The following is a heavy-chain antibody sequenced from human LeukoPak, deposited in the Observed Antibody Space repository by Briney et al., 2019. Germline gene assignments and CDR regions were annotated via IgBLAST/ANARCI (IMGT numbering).Heavy chain of an antibody. CDR2: ISAYNGNT. D-gene: IGHD5-18*01. Sequence: GASVKVSCKASGYTFTSYGISWVRQAPGQGLEWMGWISAYNGNTNYAQKLQGRVTMTTDTSTSTAYMELRSLRSDDTAVYYCARRGSGYSYGYSVYWGQGTLVTVSS. CDR1: GYTFTSYG. J-gene: IGHJ4*02. V-gene: IGHV1-18*01. CDR3: ARRGSGYSYGYSVY.